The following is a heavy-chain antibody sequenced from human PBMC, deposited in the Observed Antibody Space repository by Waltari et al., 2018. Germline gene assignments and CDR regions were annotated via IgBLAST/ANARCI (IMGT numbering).Heavy chain of an antibody. D-gene: IGHD2-8*01. CDR3: ARDPGYAIVGYFQH. V-gene: IGHV3-30-3*01. Sequence: QVQLVESGGGVVQPGRSLRLSCAASGFTFSSYAMHWVRQAPGKGMEWVAVISYDGSNKYYADSVKGRFTISRDNSKNTLYLQMNSLRAEDTAVYYCARDPGYAIVGYFQHWGQGTLVTVSS. CDR1: GFTFSSYA. J-gene: IGHJ1*01. CDR2: ISYDGSNK.